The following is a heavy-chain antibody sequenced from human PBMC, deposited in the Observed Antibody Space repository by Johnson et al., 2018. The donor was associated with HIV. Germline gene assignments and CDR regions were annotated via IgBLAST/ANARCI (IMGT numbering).Heavy chain of an antibody. V-gene: IGHV3-30*19. J-gene: IGHJ3*02. CDR2: ISYDGSNK. CDR1: GFTFSSYG. Sequence: QVQLVESGGGLVQPGRSLRLSCAASGFTFSSYGMHWVRQAPGKGLEWVAVISYDGSNKYYADSVKGRFTISRDNSKNTLYLQMNSLRAEDTAVYYCARGVDGAFDIWGQGTVVTVSS. D-gene: IGHD3-10*01. CDR3: ARGVDGAFDI.